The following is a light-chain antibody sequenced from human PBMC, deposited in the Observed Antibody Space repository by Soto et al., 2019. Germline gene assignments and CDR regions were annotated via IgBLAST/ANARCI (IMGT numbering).Light chain of an antibody. CDR2: GNS. V-gene: IGLV1-40*01. CDR3: QSYDSSLSGWV. CDR1: SSNIGAGYD. Sequence: QSVLTQPPSVSGAPGQRVTISCTGSSSNIGAGYDVHWYQQLPGTAPKLLIYGNSNRPSGVPDRFSGSKSGTSASLAITGLHAEDEADDYCQSYDSSLSGWVFGGGTKVTVL. J-gene: IGLJ3*02.